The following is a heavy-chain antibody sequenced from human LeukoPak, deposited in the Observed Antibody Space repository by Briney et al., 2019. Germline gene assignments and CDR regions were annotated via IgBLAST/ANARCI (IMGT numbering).Heavy chain of an antibody. D-gene: IGHD3-22*01. V-gene: IGHV3-21*01. CDR3: VGGDSREL. Sequence: GGSLRLTCAGSGFSFNTYTMNWVRQAPGKGLEWISSIGRTSVDKYYAASVRGRFTISRDNSKDSLYVEMSSLRAEDTAVYYCVGGDSRELWGQGTLVTVSS. CDR2: IGRTSVDK. CDR1: GFSFNTYT. J-gene: IGHJ4*02.